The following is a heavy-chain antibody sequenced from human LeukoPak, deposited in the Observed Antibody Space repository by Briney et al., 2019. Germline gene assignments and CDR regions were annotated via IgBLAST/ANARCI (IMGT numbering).Heavy chain of an antibody. CDR2: ISGDGGDI. V-gene: IGHV3-11*01. D-gene: IGHD2-21*01. J-gene: IGHJ4*02. CDR3: VRDITAPGDFLYFDY. Sequence: PGGSLRLSCAASGFTFNDHYMTWIRQSPGKGLEWLSFISGDGGDISYADSVRGRFAVSRDNARKSVFLQMSSLRVEDTAVYYCVRDITAPGDFLYFDYWGWGTLVTVSS. CDR1: GFTFNDHY.